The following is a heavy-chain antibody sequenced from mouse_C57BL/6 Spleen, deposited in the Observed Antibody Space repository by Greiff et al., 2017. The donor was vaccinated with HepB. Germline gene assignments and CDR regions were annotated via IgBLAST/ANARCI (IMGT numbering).Heavy chain of an antibody. Sequence: VQLKESGAELAKPGASVKLSCKASGYTFTSYWMHWVKQRPGQGLEWIGYINPSSGYTKYNQKFKDKATLTADKSSSTAYMQLSSLTYEDSAVYYCARYYYGSSPYFDVWGTGTTVTVSS. V-gene: IGHV1-7*01. D-gene: IGHD1-1*01. CDR1: GYTFTSYW. CDR2: INPSSGYT. J-gene: IGHJ1*03. CDR3: ARYYYGSSPYFDV.